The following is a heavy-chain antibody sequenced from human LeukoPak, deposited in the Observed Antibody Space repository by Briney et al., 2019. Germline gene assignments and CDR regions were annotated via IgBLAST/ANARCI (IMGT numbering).Heavy chain of an antibody. Sequence: PGGSLRLSCAASGFTFSSYSMNWVRQAPGKGLEWVSSISSSSSYIYYADSVKGRFTISRDNAKNSLYLQMNSLRAEDTAVYYCAREVDYYGSGSAGWFGPWGQGTLVTVSS. J-gene: IGHJ5*02. D-gene: IGHD3-10*01. V-gene: IGHV3-21*01. CDR3: AREVDYYGSGSAGWFGP. CDR2: ISSSSSYI. CDR1: GFTFSSYS.